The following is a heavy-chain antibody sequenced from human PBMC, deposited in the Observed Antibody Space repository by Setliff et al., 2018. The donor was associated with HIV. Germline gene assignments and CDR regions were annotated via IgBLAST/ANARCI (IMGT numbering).Heavy chain of an antibody. Sequence: LSLTCTVSGGSISSYYWSWIRQPPGKGLEWIGYIYYSGSTNYNPSLKSRVTISVDTSKNQFSLKLSSVTAADTAVYYCARDYGAAGGGYWGQGTLVTVS. CDR1: GGSISSYY. V-gene: IGHV4-59*12. D-gene: IGHD6-25*01. CDR2: IYYSGST. J-gene: IGHJ4*02. CDR3: ARDYGAAGGGY.